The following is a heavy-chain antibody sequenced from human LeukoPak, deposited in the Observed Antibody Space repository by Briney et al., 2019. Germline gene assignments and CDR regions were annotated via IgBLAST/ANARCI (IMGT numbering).Heavy chain of an antibody. CDR2: LNSDGRAT. D-gene: IGHD4-17*01. Sequence: GGSLRLSCAASGFTFSNHWMHWVRQGPGKGLVWVSRLNSDGRATTYADSVKGRFTISRDNAKNTLYLLMNSLGVEDTAVYYCARGLDETVTNSGWFDPWGQGTLVTVSS. J-gene: IGHJ5*02. CDR1: GFTFSNHW. V-gene: IGHV3-74*03. CDR3: ARGLDETVTNSGWFDP.